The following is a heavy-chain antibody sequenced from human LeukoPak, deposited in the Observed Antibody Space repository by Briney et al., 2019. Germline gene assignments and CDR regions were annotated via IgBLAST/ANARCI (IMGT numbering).Heavy chain of an antibody. Sequence: GGSLRLSCSASGFTFSNYAMFWVRQAPGKGLEYLSAISSNGRGTYYADSVKGRFTISRDNSKNTLYLQMSSLTTEDTAVYYCVIADVATTTVVKGGNYWGQGTLVTVSS. D-gene: IGHD4-23*01. CDR3: VIADVATTTVVKGGNY. V-gene: IGHV3-64D*06. CDR2: ISSNGRGT. J-gene: IGHJ4*02. CDR1: GFTFSNYA.